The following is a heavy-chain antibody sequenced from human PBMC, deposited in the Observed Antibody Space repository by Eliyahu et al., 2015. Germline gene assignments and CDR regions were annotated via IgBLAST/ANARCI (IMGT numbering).Heavy chain of an antibody. CDR3: ARAPGIVRGGGIFDY. D-gene: IGHD3-16*01. CDR1: XYSLSSGYX. CDR2: IYHSGST. V-gene: IGHV4-38-2*02. J-gene: IGHJ4*02. Sequence: QVQLQESGPGLVKPSETLSLTXTVXXYSLSSGYXWGWXRQPPGKGLXWIGSIYHSGSTYYNPSLKSRVTISVDTSKNQFSLKLSSVTAADTAVYYCARAPGIVRGGGIFDYWGQGTLVTVSS.